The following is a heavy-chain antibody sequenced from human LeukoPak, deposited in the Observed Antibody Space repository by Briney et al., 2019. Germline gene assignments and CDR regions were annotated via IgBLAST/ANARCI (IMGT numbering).Heavy chain of an antibody. V-gene: IGHV3-23*01. D-gene: IGHD6-13*01. CDR2: ISGSGGST. CDR3: AKRTIAAGGSFDY. CDR1: GFTFSSYP. Sequence: GGSLRLSCAASGFTFSSYPMSWVRQSPGKGLEWVSAISGSGGSTYYADSVKSRFSISRDNSKNTLYLQMNSLRAEDTAVYYCAKRTIAAGGSFDYWGQGTLVTVSS. J-gene: IGHJ4*02.